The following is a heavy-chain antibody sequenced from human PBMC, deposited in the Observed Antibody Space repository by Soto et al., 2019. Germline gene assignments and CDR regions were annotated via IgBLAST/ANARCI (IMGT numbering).Heavy chain of an antibody. D-gene: IGHD3-9*01. CDR3: ARHGVGDILTGQPDY. V-gene: IGHV5-51*01. Sequence: PGESLKISCKGSGYTFTSNWIGWVRQMPGKGLEWMGIIYPGDSDTRYSPSFQGQVTISADKSISTAYLQWSSLKASDTAMYYCARHGVGDILTGQPDYWGQGTLVTVSS. CDR2: IYPGDSDT. J-gene: IGHJ4*02. CDR1: GYTFTSNW.